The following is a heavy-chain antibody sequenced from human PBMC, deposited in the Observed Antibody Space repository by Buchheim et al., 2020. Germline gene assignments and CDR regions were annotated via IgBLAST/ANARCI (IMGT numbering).Heavy chain of an antibody. J-gene: IGHJ4*02. CDR2: MSGSGDRT. CDR1: GDTFSGYA. V-gene: IGHV3-23*01. Sequence: VQLLESGGGLVQPGGSLRISCAASGDTFSGYAMSWVRQAPGKGLECVSSMSGSGDRTYYADSVKGRFTISRDNSKNMLYLQMNSLRADDTAVYYCVRGSGWLHDYWGQGTL. D-gene: IGHD6-19*01. CDR3: VRGSGWLHDY.